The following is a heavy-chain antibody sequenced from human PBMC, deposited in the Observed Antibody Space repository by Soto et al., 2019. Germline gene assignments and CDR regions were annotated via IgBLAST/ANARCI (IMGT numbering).Heavy chain of an antibody. CDR1: GNTFTSYD. CDR2: INPNSGNI. CDR3: ARGRASGSYYLLDY. J-gene: IGHJ4*02. Sequence: ASVKVSCKASGNTFTSYDINWVRQATGHGLEWMGWINPNSGNIGYAQKFPGRVTMTRDTAIRTAYMEVSRLRSDDTAVYYCARGRASGSYYLLDYWGQGTLVTVSS. D-gene: IGHD3-10*01. V-gene: IGHV1-8*01.